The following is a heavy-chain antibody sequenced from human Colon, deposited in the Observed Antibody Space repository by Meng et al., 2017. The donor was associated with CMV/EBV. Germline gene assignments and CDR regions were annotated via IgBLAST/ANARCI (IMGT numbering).Heavy chain of an antibody. J-gene: IGHJ5*02. CDR1: GGSRGRHD. V-gene: IGHV4-34*01. CDR3: ARHSATHSQLRGLDP. D-gene: IGHD5-24*01. Sequence: VPGGSRGRHDWSWIRQSPGKGLEWIGDINTSGRPNYNPSLKSRVTISIDTSRNQFYLNVNSVTAADTAVYYCARHSATHSQLRGLDPWGQGTLVTVSS. CDR2: INTSGRP.